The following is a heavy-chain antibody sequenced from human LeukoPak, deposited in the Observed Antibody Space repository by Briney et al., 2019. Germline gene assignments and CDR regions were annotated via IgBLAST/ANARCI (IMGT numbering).Heavy chain of an antibody. V-gene: IGHV1-69*05. CDR2: IIPIFGTA. CDR1: GGTFSSYA. J-gene: IGHJ6*03. Sequence: ASVKVSYKASGGTFSSYAISWVRQAPGQGLEWMGGIIPIFGTANYAQKFQGRVTITTDESTSTAYMELSSLRSEDTAVYYCARVGNTMVRGGHANYHYYMDVWGKGTTVTVSS. D-gene: IGHD3-10*01. CDR3: ARVGNTMVRGGHANYHYYMDV.